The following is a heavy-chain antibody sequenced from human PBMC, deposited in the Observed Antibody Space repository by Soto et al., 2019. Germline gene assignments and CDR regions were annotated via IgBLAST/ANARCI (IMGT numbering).Heavy chain of an antibody. J-gene: IGHJ3*02. Sequence: TLSLTCAVSGGSISSSNWWSWVRQPPRKGLARNEEIYHSGSTNYNPSLKSRVTISVDMSKNKFSLNLSSVTAAVMAVYYCARDSVSTHTSGHYFSSGTFDIWGEGTMVTV. V-gene: IGHV4-4*02. CDR2: IYHSGST. D-gene: IGHD3-16*01. CDR1: GGSISSSNW. CDR3: ARDSVSTHTSGHYFSSGTFDI.